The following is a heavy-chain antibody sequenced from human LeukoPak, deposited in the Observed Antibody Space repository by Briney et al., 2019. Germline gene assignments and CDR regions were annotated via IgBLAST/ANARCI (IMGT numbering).Heavy chain of an antibody. CDR3: ARLSSGWYGGFIDY. V-gene: IGHV4-39*01. Sequence: SETLSLTCTVSGGSISSSSYYWGWIRQPPGKGLEWVGSIYYTGSTYYNPSLKSRVTLSVDTSKNQFSLKLSSVTAADTAVYYCARLSSGWYGGFIDYWGQGTLVTVSS. CDR2: IYYTGST. J-gene: IGHJ4*02. D-gene: IGHD6-19*01. CDR1: GGSISSSSYY.